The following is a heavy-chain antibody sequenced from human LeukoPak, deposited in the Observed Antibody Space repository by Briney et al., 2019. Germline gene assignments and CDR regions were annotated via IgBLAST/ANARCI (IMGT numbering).Heavy chain of an antibody. J-gene: IGHJ4*02. CDR3: ARGAWDDILTGYFIDY. CDR1: GFTFSRYN. V-gene: IGHV4-59*01. D-gene: IGHD3-9*01. Sequence: GSLRLSCAASGFTFSRYNMNWVRQAPGKGLEWSGYIYYSGSDNYNPSLKSRVTISVDTSKSQFSRKLSCVTAADTAVYYCARGAWDDILTGYFIDYWGQGTLVTVSS. CDR2: IYYSGSD.